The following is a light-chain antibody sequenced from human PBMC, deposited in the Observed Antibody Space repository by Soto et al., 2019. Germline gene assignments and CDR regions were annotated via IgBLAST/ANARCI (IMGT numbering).Light chain of an antibody. J-gene: IGKJ1*01. V-gene: IGKV3-20*01. CDR2: GAS. CDR3: QQYDPISWT. Sequence: EILLTQSPGTLSLSLGERATLSCRTSQSVINNYLAWYQQKPGQAPRLLIYGASNRATGVPDRFSGSGSGTDFTLTISRLEPEDFSVYYCQQYDPISWTFGPGTKVEIK. CDR1: QSVINNY.